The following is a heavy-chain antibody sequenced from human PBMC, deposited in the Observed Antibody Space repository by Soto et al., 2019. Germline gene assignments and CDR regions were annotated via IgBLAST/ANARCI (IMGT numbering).Heavy chain of an antibody. CDR3: AHYSSGRAFDI. CDR1: GGSISSGDYY. J-gene: IGHJ3*02. CDR2: IYYSGSX. V-gene: IGHV4-30-4*01. D-gene: IGHD6-19*01. Sequence: PSETLSLTCTVSGGSISSGDYYWSWIRQPPGKXLEWSGYIYYSGSXXXXXXXXXXXXXXXXXXXXQFSLKLSSVTAADTAVYYCAHYSSGRAFDIWGQGTMVTV.